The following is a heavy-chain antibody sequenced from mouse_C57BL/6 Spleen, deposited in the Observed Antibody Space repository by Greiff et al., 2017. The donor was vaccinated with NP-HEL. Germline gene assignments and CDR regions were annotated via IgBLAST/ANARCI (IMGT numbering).Heavy chain of an antibody. CDR2: IWGVGST. J-gene: IGHJ3*01. CDR1: GFSLTSYG. D-gene: IGHD3-2*02. V-gene: IGHV2-6*01. CDR3: ASDLDSSGGFAY. Sequence: VKLVESGPGLVAPSQSLSITCTVSGFSLTSYGVDWVRQSPGKGLEWLGVIWGVGSTNYNSALKSRLSISKDNSKSQVFLKMNSLQTDDTAMYYCASDLDSSGGFAYWGQGTLVTVSA.